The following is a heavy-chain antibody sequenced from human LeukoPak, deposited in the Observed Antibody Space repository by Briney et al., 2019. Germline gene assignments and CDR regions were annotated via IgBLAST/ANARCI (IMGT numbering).Heavy chain of an antibody. J-gene: IGHJ3*02. D-gene: IGHD3-22*01. CDR2: VYYTGTT. V-gene: IGHV4-59*01. CDR3: ARTGSFDTSGRTRDVFDT. CDR1: SGSMRNYY. Sequence: PSETLSLTCTVSSGSMRNYYWSWIRQPPGKGLDWIGNVYYTGTTDYNSSLKSRVTISLDTSKNQFSLNLRSVTAADTGVYYCARTGSFDTSGRTRDVFDTWGQGTRVAVSS.